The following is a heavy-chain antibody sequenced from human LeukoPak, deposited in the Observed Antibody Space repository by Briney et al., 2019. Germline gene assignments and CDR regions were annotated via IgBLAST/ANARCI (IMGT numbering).Heavy chain of an antibody. CDR2: IYYSGST. J-gene: IGHJ3*02. CDR1: GGSISSYY. D-gene: IGHD3-3*01. CDR3: ARALYGGDAFDI. V-gene: IGHV4-59*01. Sequence: PSETLSLTCTVSGGSISSYYWSWIRQPPGKGLEWIGYIYYSGSTNYNPSLKSRVTISVDTSKNQFSLKLSSVTAADTAVYYCARALYGGDAFDIWGQGTMVTVSS.